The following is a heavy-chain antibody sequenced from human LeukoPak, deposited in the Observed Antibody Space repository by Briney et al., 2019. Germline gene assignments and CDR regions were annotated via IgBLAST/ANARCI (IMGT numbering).Heavy chain of an antibody. J-gene: IGHJ5*02. Sequence: SETLSLTCTVSGGSISSYYWSWIRQPPGKGLEWIAYIYYSGSTNYNPSLKSRVTISVDTSKNQFSLKLSSVTAADTAVYYCARTISSSWYFWFDPWGQGTLVTVSS. D-gene: IGHD6-13*01. CDR3: ARTISSSWYFWFDP. CDR1: GGSISSYY. CDR2: IYYSGST. V-gene: IGHV4-59*01.